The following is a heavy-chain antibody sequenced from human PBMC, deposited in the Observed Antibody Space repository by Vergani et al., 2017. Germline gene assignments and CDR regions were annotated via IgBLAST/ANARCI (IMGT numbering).Heavy chain of an antibody. CDR1: GGTFSSYA. CDR2: IIPIFGTA. V-gene: IGHV1-69*14. CDR3: AKDLVAVEGMDV. Sequence: QVQLVQSGAEVKKPGSSVKVSCKASGGTFSSYAISWVRQAPGQGLEWWGRIIPIFGTANYAQKFKGRVTITADKSTSTAYMELSSLRSEDTAVYYCAKDLVAVEGMDVWGQGTTVTVSS. D-gene: IGHD2-8*02. J-gene: IGHJ6*02.